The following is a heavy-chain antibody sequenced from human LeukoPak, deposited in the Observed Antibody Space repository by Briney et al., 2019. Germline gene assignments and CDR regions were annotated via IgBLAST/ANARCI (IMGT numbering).Heavy chain of an antibody. CDR1: GDSISSFY. CDR2: IYTSGST. Sequence: SETLSLTCTVSGDSISSFYWTWIRQPAGKGLEWIGRIYTSGSTNYNPSLKSRVTMSVDTSKNQFSLKLSYVTAADTAVYYCARGCNIEGELAYYYYMDVWGKGTTVTVSS. V-gene: IGHV4-4*07. D-gene: IGHD1-26*01. J-gene: IGHJ6*03. CDR3: ARGCNIEGELAYYYYMDV.